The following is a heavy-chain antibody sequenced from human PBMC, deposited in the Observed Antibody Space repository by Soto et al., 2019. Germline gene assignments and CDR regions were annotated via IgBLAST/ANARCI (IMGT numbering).Heavy chain of an antibody. CDR1: GGLFSSFA. J-gene: IGHJ4*02. V-gene: IGHV1-69*13. Sequence: SVKVSCKDSGGLFSSFAISWVRQAPGQGLEGMGGIIPVFGTTNYAQKFQGRVTITADESTNTAYMELSSLTSDDTAMYYCARGGGPYVWFNEFWGQGSQVTVSS. CDR2: IIPVFGTT. CDR3: ARGGGPYVWFNEF. D-gene: IGHD2-21*01.